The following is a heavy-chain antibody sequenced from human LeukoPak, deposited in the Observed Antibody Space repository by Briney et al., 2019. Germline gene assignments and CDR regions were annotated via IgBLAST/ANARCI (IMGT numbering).Heavy chain of an antibody. CDR2: IYDSGRT. CDR1: GGSFSGYN. CDR3: ARDSARLGDYGYYFDY. Sequence: PSETLSLTCAVYGGSFSGYNWSWLRQPPGKGVEGIGFIYDSGRTNYNPSLKSRVTISVDTSKKQFSLKLSSVTAADTAVYYCARDSARLGDYGYYFDYWGQGTLVTVSS. V-gene: IGHV4-59*01. J-gene: IGHJ4*02. D-gene: IGHD4-17*01.